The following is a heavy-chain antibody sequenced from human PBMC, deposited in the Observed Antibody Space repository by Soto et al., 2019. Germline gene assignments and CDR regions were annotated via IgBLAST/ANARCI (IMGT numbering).Heavy chain of an antibody. CDR2: IIPILGIA. CDR1: GGTFSSYT. V-gene: IGHV1-69*02. Sequence: QVQLVQSGAEVKKPGSSVKVSCKASGGTFSSYTISWVRQAPGQGLEWMGRIIPILGIANFAQKFQGRVTIIADKSASTAYMELSSLRSEDTALYYCARGGIAAAANGYYFDYWGQGTLVTVSS. CDR3: ARGGIAAAANGYYFDY. D-gene: IGHD6-13*01. J-gene: IGHJ4*02.